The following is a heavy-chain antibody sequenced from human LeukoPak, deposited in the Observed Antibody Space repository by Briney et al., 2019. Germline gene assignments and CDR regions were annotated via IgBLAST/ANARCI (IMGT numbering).Heavy chain of an antibody. D-gene: IGHD2-2*01. CDR3: ARSRGIVVPAAMFDY. V-gene: IGHV3-33*01. CDR2: IWYDGSNK. CDR1: GFTFSSYG. Sequence: GGSLRLPCAASGFTFSSYGMHWVRQAPGKGLEWVAVIWYDGSNKYYADSVKGRFTISRDNSKNTLYLQMNSLRAEDTAVYYCARSRGIVVPAAMFDYWGQGTLVTVSS. J-gene: IGHJ4*02.